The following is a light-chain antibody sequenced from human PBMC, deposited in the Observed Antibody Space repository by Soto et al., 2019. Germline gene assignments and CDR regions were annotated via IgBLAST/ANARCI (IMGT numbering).Light chain of an antibody. CDR2: DVS. J-gene: IGLJ2*01. Sequence: QSVLTQPASVSGSLGQSITISCTGTSSDVGAYNYVSWYQHPPGKAPKLMIYDVSSRPSGISHRFSGSKSGSMASLTISGLQAEDEADYYCTSYTSGATLIFGGGTKLTVL. V-gene: IGLV2-14*03. CDR3: TSYTSGATLI. CDR1: SSDVGAYNY.